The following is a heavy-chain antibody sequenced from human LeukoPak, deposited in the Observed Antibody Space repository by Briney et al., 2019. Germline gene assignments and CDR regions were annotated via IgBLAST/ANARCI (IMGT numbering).Heavy chain of an antibody. D-gene: IGHD3-16*01. CDR2: ISGDGDTT. CDR1: GFTFDDFA. Sequence: GGSLRLSCAASGFTFDDFAMQWVRQTPGQGLEWVSLISGDGDTTYCADSVRGRFTISRDNGKNSLYLQMNNLRTEDTALYFCVKDGGNIYNWFDSWGQGTLVTVSS. J-gene: IGHJ5*01. V-gene: IGHV3-43*02. CDR3: VKDGGNIYNWFDS.